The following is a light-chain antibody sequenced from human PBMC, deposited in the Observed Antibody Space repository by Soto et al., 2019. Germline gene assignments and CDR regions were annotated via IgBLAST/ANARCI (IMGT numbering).Light chain of an antibody. CDR3: QQYTDWPWGT. J-gene: IGKJ4*01. CDR1: QSVHSN. V-gene: IGKV3-15*01. CDR2: GAS. Sequence: EIVMTQSPATLSISPGETATLSCRASQSVHSNLAWFQQHPGQAPRLLIYGASSRATGIPARFSGSGSGTEFTLTISSLQPEDFAVYYCQQYTDWPWGTFGGGTKVGIK.